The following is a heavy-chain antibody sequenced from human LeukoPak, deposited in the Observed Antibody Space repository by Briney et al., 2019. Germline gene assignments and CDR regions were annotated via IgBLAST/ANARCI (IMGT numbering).Heavy chain of an antibody. CDR2: ISGYNGNT. Sequence: ASVKVSCKASGYTFINYGISWVRQAPGQGLEWMGWISGYNGNTNYAQKLQGRVTMTTDTSRSTAYMELRSLRSDDTAVYYCARVTITMIGVGYLWGQGTLVTVSS. CDR3: ARVTITMIGVGYL. CDR1: GYTFINYG. V-gene: IGHV1-18*01. D-gene: IGHD3-22*01. J-gene: IGHJ4*02.